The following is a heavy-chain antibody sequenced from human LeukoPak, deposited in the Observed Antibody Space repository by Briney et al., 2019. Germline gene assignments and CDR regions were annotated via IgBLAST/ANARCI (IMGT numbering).Heavy chain of an antibody. D-gene: IGHD3-22*01. CDR2: ISGSGGST. CDR3: ALLGVVVITVECAFDI. CDR1: GFTFSSYA. Sequence: GGSLRLSCAASGFTFSSYAMSWVRKAPGKGLEWVSAISGSGGSTYYADSVKGRFTISRDNSKNTLYLQMNSLRAEDTAVYYCALLGVVVITVECAFDIWGQGTMVTVSS. V-gene: IGHV3-23*01. J-gene: IGHJ3*02.